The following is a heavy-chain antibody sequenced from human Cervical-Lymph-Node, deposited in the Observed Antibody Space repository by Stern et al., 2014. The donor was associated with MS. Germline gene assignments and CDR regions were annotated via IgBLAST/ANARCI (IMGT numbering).Heavy chain of an antibody. V-gene: IGHV1-3*01. J-gene: IGHJ4*02. CDR3: ASASSGWSSFDY. CDR1: GYTFTTYA. D-gene: IGHD6-19*01. Sequence: VQLVQSGTEVKKPGASVKVSCKASGYTFTTYAIHWVRQAPGQRLEWMGWINAGNGNTKYSQRFQGRVTITWDTSANTAYMELSSLRSEDTAVYYCASASSGWSSFDYWGQGTLVTVSS. CDR2: INAGNGNT.